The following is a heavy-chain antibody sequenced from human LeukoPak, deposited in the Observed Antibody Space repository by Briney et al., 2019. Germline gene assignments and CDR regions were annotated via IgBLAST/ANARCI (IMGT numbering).Heavy chain of an antibody. CDR3: ARGRYSRGPFDY. CDR1: GGSISSSSYY. Sequence: SETLSLTCTVSGGSISSSSYYWGWIRQPPGKGLEWIGSIYYSGSTYYNPSLKSRVTISVDTSKNQFSLKLSSVTAADTAVYYCARGRYSRGPFDYWGQGTLVTVSS. D-gene: IGHD6-13*01. V-gene: IGHV4-39*01. J-gene: IGHJ4*02. CDR2: IYYSGST.